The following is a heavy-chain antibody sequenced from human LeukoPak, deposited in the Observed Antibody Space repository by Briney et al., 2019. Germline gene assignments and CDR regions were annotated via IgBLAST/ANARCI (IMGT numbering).Heavy chain of an antibody. CDR3: ARDVAVAATTPFDY. Sequence: GGSLRLSCAASGFTFSSYAMHWVRQAPGKGLEWVAVISYDGSNKYYADPVKGRFTISRDNSKNTLYLQMNSLRAEDTAVYYCARDVAVAATTPFDYWGRGTVVSVSS. V-gene: IGHV3-30*04. CDR2: ISYDGSNK. D-gene: IGHD2-15*01. J-gene: IGHJ4*02. CDR1: GFTFSSYA.